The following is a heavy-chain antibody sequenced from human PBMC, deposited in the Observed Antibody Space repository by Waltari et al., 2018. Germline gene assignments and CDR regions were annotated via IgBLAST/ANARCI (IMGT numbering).Heavy chain of an antibody. CDR2: IYYSGST. Sequence: QVQLQESGPGLVKPSQTLSLTCTVSGGSISSGDYYWSWIRQPPGKGLEWIGYIYYSGSTYYNPSLKSLVTISVDTSKNQFSLKLSSVTAADTAVYYCARLRVGVRGCFDYWGQGTLVTVSS. J-gene: IGHJ4*02. CDR1: GGSISSGDYY. CDR3: ARLRVGVRGCFDY. D-gene: IGHD3-10*01. V-gene: IGHV4-30-4*08.